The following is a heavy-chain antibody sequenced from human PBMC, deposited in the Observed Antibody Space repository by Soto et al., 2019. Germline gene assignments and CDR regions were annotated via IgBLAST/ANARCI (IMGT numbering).Heavy chain of an antibody. CDR3: ARVQAEAGLGYFDP. V-gene: IGHV3-11*01. Sequence: GGSLILSCTASGFTFSDYYMTWIRQAPGKGLEWVSYISGQSNTIYYADSVKGRFTISRDNAENSVYLHMTSLRAEDTAVYHCARVQAEAGLGYFDPWGRGTLVTVSS. CDR2: ISGQSNTI. CDR1: GFTFSDYY. D-gene: IGHD6-19*01. J-gene: IGHJ2*01.